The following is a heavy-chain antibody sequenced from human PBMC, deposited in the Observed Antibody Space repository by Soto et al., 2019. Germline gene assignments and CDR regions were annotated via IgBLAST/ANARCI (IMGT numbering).Heavy chain of an antibody. Sequence: QVHLVQSGAEVKKPGSSVKVSCKASGGAFGSYSISWVRQSPGQGLEWMGGIIPFFGTKYYAQKFRGRVTITAGESTSTVYMELNGRRSDDTAIYYCANYIGNSGLGPWGQGTLVTVSS. CDR1: GGAFGSYS. CDR2: IIPFFGTK. CDR3: ANYIGNSGLGP. V-gene: IGHV1-69*01. J-gene: IGHJ5*02. D-gene: IGHD3-10*01.